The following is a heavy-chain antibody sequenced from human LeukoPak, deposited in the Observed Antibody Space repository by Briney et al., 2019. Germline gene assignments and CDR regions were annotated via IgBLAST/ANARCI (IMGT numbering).Heavy chain of an antibody. CDR3: AKDTRTGYSSSWSGEYYFDY. J-gene: IGHJ4*02. V-gene: IGHV3-30*18. D-gene: IGHD6-13*01. Sequence: PGRSLRLSCAASGFTFSSYGMHWVRQAPGKGLEWVAVISYDGSNKYYADSVKGRFTISRDNSKNTLYLQMNSLRAEDTAVYYCAKDTRTGYSSSWSGEYYFDYWGQGTLVTVSS. CDR2: ISYDGSNK. CDR1: GFTFSSYG.